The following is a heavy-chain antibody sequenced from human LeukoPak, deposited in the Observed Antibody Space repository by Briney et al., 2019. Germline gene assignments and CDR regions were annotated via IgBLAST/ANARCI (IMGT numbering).Heavy chain of an antibody. J-gene: IGHJ4*02. V-gene: IGHV4-59*12. CDR2: IYYSGST. CDR1: GGSISSYY. Sequence: SETLSLTCTVSGGSISSYYWSWIRQPPGKGLEWIGYIYYSGSTNYNPSLKSRVTISVDTSKNQFSVKLSSVTAADTAVYYCARSIRGYSSGWYYFDYWGQGTLITVSS. D-gene: IGHD6-19*01. CDR3: ARSIRGYSSGWYYFDY.